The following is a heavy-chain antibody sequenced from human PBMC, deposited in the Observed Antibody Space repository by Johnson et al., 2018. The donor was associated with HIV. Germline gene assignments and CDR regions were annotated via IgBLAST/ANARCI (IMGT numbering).Heavy chain of an antibody. J-gene: IGHJ3*01. CDR3: AKGRGYDYDALDC. Sequence: QLVESGGGLVQPGGSLRLSCAASGFTFSSYWMSWVRQALGKGLEWVANIKQDGSEKYYVDSVKGRFTISRDNAKNSLYLQMNSLRDEDTAVYYCAKGRGYDYDALDCWGQGTMVTVSS. CDR2: IKQDGSEK. V-gene: IGHV3-7*05. D-gene: IGHD5-12*01. CDR1: GFTFSSYW.